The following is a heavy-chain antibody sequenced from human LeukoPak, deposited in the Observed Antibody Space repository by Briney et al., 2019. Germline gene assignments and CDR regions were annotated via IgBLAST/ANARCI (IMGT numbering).Heavy chain of an antibody. Sequence: GGSLRLSCAASGFTFDDYAMHWVWQAPGKGLEWVSGISWNSGSIGYADSVKGRFTISRDNAKNSLYLQMNSLRAEDTALYYCAKDYYDSSGLFDYWGQGTLVTVSS. CDR1: GFTFDDYA. J-gene: IGHJ4*02. D-gene: IGHD3-22*01. V-gene: IGHV3-9*01. CDR2: ISWNSGSI. CDR3: AKDYYDSSGLFDY.